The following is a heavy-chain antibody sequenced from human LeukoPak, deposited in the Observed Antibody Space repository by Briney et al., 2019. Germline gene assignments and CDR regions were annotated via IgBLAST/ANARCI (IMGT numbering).Heavy chain of an antibody. CDR2: INPNSGNT. CDR3: ARVPRRGDRFDP. Sequence: ASVKVSCKASGYTFTGYYMHWVRQAPGQGLEWMGWINPNSGNTGLAQKFQGRVTMTRDTSISTAYMELSSLRSEDTAVYYCARVPRRGDRFDPWGQGTLVTVSS. CDR1: GYTFTGYY. D-gene: IGHD3-10*01. V-gene: IGHV1-8*02. J-gene: IGHJ5*02.